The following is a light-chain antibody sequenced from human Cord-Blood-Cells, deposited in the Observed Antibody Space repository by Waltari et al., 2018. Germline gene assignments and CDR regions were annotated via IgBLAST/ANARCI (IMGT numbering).Light chain of an antibody. V-gene: IGLV2-11*01. J-gene: IGLJ3*02. CDR2: DVS. CDR3: CSYAGSYTWV. CDR1: SSDVGGYNY. Sequence: QSALTQPRSVSGSPGRSVTISCTGTSSDVGGYNYVSWYQQHPGKAPKLMIYDVSKRPSGVPDRFSGSKSGNAASLPISGLQAEDEADYYCCSYAGSYTWVFGGGTKLTVL.